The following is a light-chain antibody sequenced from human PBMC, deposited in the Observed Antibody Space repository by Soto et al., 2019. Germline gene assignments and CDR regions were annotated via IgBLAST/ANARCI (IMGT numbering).Light chain of an antibody. CDR2: AAS. CDR3: QQSYSTWT. J-gene: IGKJ1*01. Sequence: DIQMTQSPSSLSASLGDRVTITCRASQTISSYLNWYQQKPGRAPKLLIYAASNLESGVPSRFSGSGSGTDFTLTISSLQPEDFATYYCQQSYSTWTFGQGTKVDIK. V-gene: IGKV1-39*01. CDR1: QTISSY.